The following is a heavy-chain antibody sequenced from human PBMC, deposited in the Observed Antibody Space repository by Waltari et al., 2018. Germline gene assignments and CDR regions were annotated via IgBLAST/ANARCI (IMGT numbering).Heavy chain of an antibody. D-gene: IGHD6-13*01. CDR3: ARDEMHRTTWYHF. CDR2: IKQDGTGK. CDR1: GFTFSTYS. Sequence: EVQLVESGGGLVQPGGSLRLSCAVSGFTFSTYSMTWVRQAPGKGLGWVANIKQDGTGKYYVDSVKGRFSISRDNGKNLLYLHMNSLRADDTAVYYCARDEMHRTTWYHFWGQGTQVTVSS. J-gene: IGHJ4*02. V-gene: IGHV3-7*04.